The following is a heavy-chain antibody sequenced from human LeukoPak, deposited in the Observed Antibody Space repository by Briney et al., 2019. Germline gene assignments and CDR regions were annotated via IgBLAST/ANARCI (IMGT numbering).Heavy chain of an antibody. D-gene: IGHD1-26*01. CDR3: ARVYSGSYGD. J-gene: IGHJ4*02. Sequence: GGSLRLSCAASGFTVSSNCMSWVRQAPGKGLEGVSVIYSGGSTYYADSVKGRFTISRHNSKNTLYLQMNSLRAEDTAVYYCARVYSGSYGDWGQGTLVTVSS. V-gene: IGHV3-53*04. CDR1: GFTVSSNC. CDR2: IYSGGST.